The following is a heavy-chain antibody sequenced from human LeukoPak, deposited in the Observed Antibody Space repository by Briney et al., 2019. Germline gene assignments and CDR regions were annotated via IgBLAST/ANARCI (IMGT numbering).Heavy chain of an antibody. Sequence: WETLLLTCTGHRGPLSCSGDYSGSMRKPRVKGLEWIGSIYDSGSTYYNPSLKGPVTISVDTSKNQFSLKLSSVTAADTAVYYCARDPGSYCDYWGQGTLVTVSS. CDR3: ARDPGSYCDY. D-gene: IGHD3-10*01. V-gene: IGHV4-39*02. CDR2: IYDSGST. CDR1: RGPLSCSGDY. J-gene: IGHJ4*02.